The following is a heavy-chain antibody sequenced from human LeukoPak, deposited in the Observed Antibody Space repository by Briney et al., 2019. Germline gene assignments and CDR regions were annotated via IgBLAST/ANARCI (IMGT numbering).Heavy chain of an antibody. CDR3: ARALWSDYDSWFDP. D-gene: IGHD3-3*01. V-gene: IGHV4-4*09. J-gene: IGHJ5*02. CDR1: GGSISSYY. CDR2: MYASENT. Sequence: SETLSLTCTVSGGSISSYYWSWIRQPPGKGLEWIGYMYASENTNYNPSLKSRVTMSVDTSKNQFSLKLSSVTAADTAIYYCARALWSDYDSWFDPWGQGALVTVSS.